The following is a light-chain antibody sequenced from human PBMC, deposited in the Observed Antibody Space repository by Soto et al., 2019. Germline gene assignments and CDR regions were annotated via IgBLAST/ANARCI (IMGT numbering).Light chain of an antibody. Sequence: QSVLAQPASVSGSPEQSVTISCTGTSSDVGTYNLVSWYQQHPGKAPKLIIYEVTERPSGVSNRFSGSKFGNTASLTISGLLPEDEADYYYCSYGGSSALPYVFGPGTKVTVL. CDR1: SSDVGTYNL. CDR2: EVT. J-gene: IGLJ1*01. V-gene: IGLV2-23*02. CDR3: CSYGGSSALPYV.